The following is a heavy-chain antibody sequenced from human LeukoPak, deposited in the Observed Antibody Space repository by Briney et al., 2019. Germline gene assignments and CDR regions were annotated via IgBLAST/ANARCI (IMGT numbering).Heavy chain of an antibody. CDR3: TRDDTGGSILWEDYFDY. CDR1: GFTFSDFA. V-gene: IGHV3-23*01. CDR2: ISESRDDA. D-gene: IGHD3-16*01. Sequence: GGSLRLSCAVSGFTFSDFAMSWVRQAPGKGLEWVSSISESRDDADNADSVKGRFTISRDNSNNTLYLQMNSLRAEDTAVYYCTRDDTGGSILWEDYFDYWGQGTLVTVSS. J-gene: IGHJ4*02.